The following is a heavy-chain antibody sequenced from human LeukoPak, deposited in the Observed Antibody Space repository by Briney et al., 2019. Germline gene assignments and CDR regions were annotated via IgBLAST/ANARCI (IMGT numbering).Heavy chain of an antibody. CDR3: ARLQPLVIPAAKLGFDY. V-gene: IGHV3-23*01. Sequence: GGSLRLSCAASGFTFSNYGMGRVRQTPGKGLEWLSSVSGSGANTYYADSVKGRFTISRDNSRDRIYLQMNSLRTDDTAVYYCARLQPLVIPAAKLGFDYWGQGTLVTVSS. CDR2: VSGSGANT. J-gene: IGHJ4*02. D-gene: IGHD2-2*01. CDR1: GFTFSNYG.